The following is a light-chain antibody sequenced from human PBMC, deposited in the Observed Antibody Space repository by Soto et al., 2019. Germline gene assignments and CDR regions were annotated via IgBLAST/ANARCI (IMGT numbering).Light chain of an antibody. CDR1: SGDVGAYNY. Sequence: SVLTQPPSASGSPGQSVTISCTGTSGDVGAYNYVSWYQQHPGKAPKLLIYEVNKRPSGVPDRFSGSKSGNTASLTVSGLQAEDEADYYCTSYARNNYFVXGTGTKVTV. CDR3: TSYARNNYFV. V-gene: IGLV2-8*01. J-gene: IGLJ1*01. CDR2: EVN.